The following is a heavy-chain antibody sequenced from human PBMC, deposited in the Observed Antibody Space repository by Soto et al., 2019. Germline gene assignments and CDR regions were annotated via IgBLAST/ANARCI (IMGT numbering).Heavy chain of an antibody. J-gene: IGHJ5*02. D-gene: IGHD1-26*01. CDR2: INPYNCNT. CDR1: GYTFTTYG. Sequence: QVQLVQSGAEVKKPGPSVKVSCKASGYTFTTYGTSWVRQAPRQGLEWMGWINPYNCNTNYAQKLQGRVTMTTDTSPSTAYMELRSLRSDDTAVYFCARDPVGGNGFDPWGQGTRVTVSS. CDR3: ARDPVGGNGFDP. V-gene: IGHV1-18*01.